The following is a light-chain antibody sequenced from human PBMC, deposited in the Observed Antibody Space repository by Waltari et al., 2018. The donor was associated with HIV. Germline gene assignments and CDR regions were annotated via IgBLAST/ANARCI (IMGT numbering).Light chain of an antibody. CDR2: GVT. Sequence: QSALTQPAAVSGSPGQSITFPCTGTGSAVGAYHLVSWYQQHPDKAPKLVMYGVTQRPSGVSDRFSGSKSGNTAYLTISGLQADDEADYFCSSFATTATPVLFGGGTKLTVL. CDR3: SSFATTATPVL. V-gene: IGLV2-23*02. J-gene: IGLJ2*01. CDR1: GSAVGAYHL.